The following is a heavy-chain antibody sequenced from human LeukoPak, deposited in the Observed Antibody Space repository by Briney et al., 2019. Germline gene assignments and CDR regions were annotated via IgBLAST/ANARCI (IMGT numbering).Heavy chain of an antibody. J-gene: IGHJ6*02. D-gene: IGHD6-13*01. CDR1: GGSISSYY. CDR3: ARRVAAAGSYYYYYGMDV. Sequence: PSETLSLTCTVSGGSISSYYWSWIRQPPGKGLEWIGYIYYSGSTNYNPSLKSRVTISVDTSKNQFSLKLSSVTAADTAVYYCARRVAAAGSYYYYYGMDVWGQGTLVTVSS. CDR2: IYYSGST. V-gene: IGHV4-59*01.